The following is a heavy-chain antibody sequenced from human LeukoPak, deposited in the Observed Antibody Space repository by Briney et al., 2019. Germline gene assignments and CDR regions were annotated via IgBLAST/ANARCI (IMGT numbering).Heavy chain of an antibody. J-gene: IGHJ4*02. CDR2: IYGGGST. CDR1: GFSVSNNY. D-gene: IGHD3-22*01. Sequence: PGGSLRLSCAASGFSVSNNYMSWVRQAPGKGLEWVSFIYGGGSTYYADSVKGRFIISRDNSKNTLYLQMNSLRAEDTAVYFCGRGYPYYFDHWGQGTLVTVSS. CDR3: GRGYPYYFDH. V-gene: IGHV3-66*01.